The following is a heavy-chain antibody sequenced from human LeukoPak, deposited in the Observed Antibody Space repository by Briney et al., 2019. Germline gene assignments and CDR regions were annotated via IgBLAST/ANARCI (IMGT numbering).Heavy chain of an antibody. CDR2: ISYDGSNK. CDR1: GFRLSHSG. D-gene: IGHD3-3*01. J-gene: IGHJ4*02. Sequence: PGMSLRLSCAASGFRLSHSGMHWVRQAPGKGLEWVAVISYDGSNKYYADSVKGRFTISRDNSKNTLYLQMNSLRAEDTAVYYCARDLYYDFWSGYYMPGDYWGQGTLVTVSS. V-gene: IGHV3-30*19. CDR3: ARDLYYDFWSGYYMPGDY.